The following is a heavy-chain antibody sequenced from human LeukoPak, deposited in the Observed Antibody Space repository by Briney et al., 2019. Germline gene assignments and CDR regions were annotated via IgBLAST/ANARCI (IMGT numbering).Heavy chain of an antibody. J-gene: IGHJ4*02. CDR1: GFTFSGYW. CDR3: ARALRLAVNLDY. D-gene: IGHD3-16*01. Sequence: QPGGSLRLSCAASGFTFSGYWMHWVRHAPGKGLVWVSHIDSDGSSTNYADSVKGRFTISRDNAKNTLYLQMNSLRAEHTAVYYCARALRLAVNLDYWVQGSLVTVSS. CDR2: IDSDGSST. V-gene: IGHV3-74*01.